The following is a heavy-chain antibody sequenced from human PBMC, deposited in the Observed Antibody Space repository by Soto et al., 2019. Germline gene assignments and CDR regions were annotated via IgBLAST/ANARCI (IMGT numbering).Heavy chain of an antibody. V-gene: IGHV1-3*01. CDR3: ARDTGDYYDSSATLIPRY. Sequence: ASVKVSCKASGDTFTSYAMHWVRQAPGQRLEWMGWINAGNGNTKYSQKFQGRVTITRDTSASTAYMELSSLRSEDTAVYYCARDTGDYYDSSATLIPRYWGPGTLLTLSS. CDR1: GDTFTSYA. D-gene: IGHD3-22*01. J-gene: IGHJ4*02. CDR2: INAGNGNT.